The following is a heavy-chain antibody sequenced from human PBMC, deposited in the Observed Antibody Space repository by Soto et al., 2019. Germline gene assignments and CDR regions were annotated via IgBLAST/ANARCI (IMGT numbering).Heavy chain of an antibody. J-gene: IGHJ4*02. CDR3: ARGRYGDY. V-gene: IGHV1-18*01. CDR2: ISAHNGNT. Sequence: QVHLVQSGAEVKKPGASVKVSCKGSGYAFTTYGITWVRQAPGQGLEWMGWISAHNGNTNYAQKLQGRVTVTRDTPPSTAYMERRRLRSDDTAVYYCARGRYGDYWGQGALVTVSS. D-gene: IGHD1-1*01. CDR1: GYAFTTYG.